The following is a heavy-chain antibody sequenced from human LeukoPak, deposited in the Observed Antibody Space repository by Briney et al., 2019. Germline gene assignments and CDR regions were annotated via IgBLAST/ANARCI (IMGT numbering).Heavy chain of an antibody. V-gene: IGHV3-21*01. CDR2: MNSGGST. CDR3: ARYRAVAGLCDY. D-gene: IGHD6-19*01. CDR1: GFTFSSYA. J-gene: IGHJ4*02. Sequence: GGSLRLSCAASGFTFSSYAMSWVRQAPGKGLEWVSSMNSGGSTYYADSVKGRFTISRDNAKNSLYLQMNSLRVEDTAVYYCARYRAVAGLCDYWAQGTLVTVSS.